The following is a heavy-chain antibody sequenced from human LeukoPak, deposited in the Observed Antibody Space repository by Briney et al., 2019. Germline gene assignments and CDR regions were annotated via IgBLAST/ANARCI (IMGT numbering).Heavy chain of an antibody. CDR2: IYYTGST. CDR1: GASISGGTYY. D-gene: IGHD1-26*01. CDR3: ARRGGSGRAFDY. V-gene: IGHV4-39*01. Sequence: PSQSLSLTCSVSGASISGGTYYWGWIRQPPGKGLEWIGSIYYTGSTYDNPSLKSRVTISVDTSKNQFSLKLSSVTAADTAVYYCARRGGSGRAFDYWGQGTLVTVSS. J-gene: IGHJ4*02.